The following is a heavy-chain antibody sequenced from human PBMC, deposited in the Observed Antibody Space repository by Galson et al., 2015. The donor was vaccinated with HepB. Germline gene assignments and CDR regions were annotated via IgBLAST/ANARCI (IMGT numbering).Heavy chain of an antibody. CDR3: TTVGPPNDYGDYVGVDYFDY. Sequence: SLRLSCAASGFTFSNAWMSWVRQAPGKGLEWVGRIKSKTDGGTTDYAAPVKGRFTISRDDSKNTLYLQMNSLKTEDTAVYYCTTVGPPNDYGDYVGVDYFDYWGQGTLVTVSS. V-gene: IGHV3-15*01. CDR2: IKSKTDGGTT. D-gene: IGHD4-17*01. J-gene: IGHJ4*02. CDR1: GFTFSNAW.